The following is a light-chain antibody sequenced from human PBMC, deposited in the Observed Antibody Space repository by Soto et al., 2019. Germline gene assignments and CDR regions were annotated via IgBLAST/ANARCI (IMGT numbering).Light chain of an antibody. CDR3: QQYNGYYA. J-gene: IGKJ2*01. V-gene: IGKV1-5*01. CDR2: DAS. Sequence: DIQMTQSPSTLSGSVGDRVTITCRASEDMSTWMAWYQQKPGRAPKLLIYDASTIQDGVSSRFSGSGSGTEFILTISSLQPDDSATYYCQQYNGYYAFGQGTKVDIK. CDR1: EDMSTW.